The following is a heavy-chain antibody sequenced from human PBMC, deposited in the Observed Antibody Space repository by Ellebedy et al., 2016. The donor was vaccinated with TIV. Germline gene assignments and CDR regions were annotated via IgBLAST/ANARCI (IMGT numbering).Heavy chain of an antibody. D-gene: IGHD5-12*01. V-gene: IGHV4-61*05. CDR3: AKTLRVWLPETYYYYMDV. J-gene: IGHJ6*03. CDR1: GESVGGLASK. Sequence: MPSETLSLTCAVTGESVGGLASKWHWVRQAPGKGLEWIGYISFGDKTMYSPSFKSRVTISVDKSKNQFSLKLSSVTAADTAVYYCAKTLRVWLPETYYYYMDVWGKGTTVTVSS. CDR2: ISFGDKT.